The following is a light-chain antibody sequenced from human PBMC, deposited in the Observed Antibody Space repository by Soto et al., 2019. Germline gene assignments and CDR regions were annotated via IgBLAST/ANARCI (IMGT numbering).Light chain of an antibody. J-gene: IGKJ4*01. V-gene: IGKV3-20*01. CDR2: GAS. CDR3: QQYGSSPLT. CDR1: QSVSSSY. Sequence: EIVLTYSPGTLSLSLWEIATLSCRASQSVSSSYLAWYQQKPGQAPRLLIYGASSRATGIPDRFSGSGSGTDFTLTISRLEPEDFAVFYCQQYGSSPLTFGGGTKVDIK.